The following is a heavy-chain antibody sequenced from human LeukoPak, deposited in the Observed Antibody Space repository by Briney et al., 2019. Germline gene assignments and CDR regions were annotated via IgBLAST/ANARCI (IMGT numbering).Heavy chain of an antibody. J-gene: IGHJ4*02. D-gene: IGHD4-11*01. CDR3: ARDSTTVSQGDFDY. V-gene: IGHV1-2*02. Sequence: ASVKVSCKASGYTFTGYYMHWVRQAPGQGLEWMGWINPNSGGTNYAQKFQGRVTMTRDTSISTAYMELSRLRSDDTAVYYCARDSTTVSQGDFDYWGQGTLVTVSS. CDR1: GYTFTGYY. CDR2: INPNSGGT.